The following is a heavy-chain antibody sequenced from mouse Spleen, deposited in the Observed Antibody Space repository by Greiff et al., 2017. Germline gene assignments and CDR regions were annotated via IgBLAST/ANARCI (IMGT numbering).Heavy chain of an antibody. CDR2: IYPRSGNT. V-gene: IGHV1-81*01. J-gene: IGHJ3*01. Sequence: VQLQQSGAELARPGASVKLSCKASGYTFTSYGISWVKQRTGQGLEWIGEIYPRSGNTYYNEKFKGKATLTADKSSSTAYMELRSLTSEDSAVYFCVEESWFAYWGQGTLVTVSA. CDR3: VEESWFAY. CDR1: GYTFTSYG.